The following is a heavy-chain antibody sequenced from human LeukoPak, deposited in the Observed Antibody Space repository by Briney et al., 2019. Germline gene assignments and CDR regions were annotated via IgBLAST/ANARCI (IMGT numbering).Heavy chain of an antibody. CDR3: TTTSGDTAMGTQGY. D-gene: IGHD5-18*01. CDR2: IRYDGSNK. V-gene: IGHV3-30*02. J-gene: IGHJ4*02. CDR1: GFTFSSYG. Sequence: GGSLRLSCAASGFTFSSYGMHWVRQAPGKGLEWVAFIRYDGSNKYYADSVKGRFTISRDNSKNTLYLQMNSLKTEDTAVYYCTTTSGDTAMGTQGYWGQGTLVTVSS.